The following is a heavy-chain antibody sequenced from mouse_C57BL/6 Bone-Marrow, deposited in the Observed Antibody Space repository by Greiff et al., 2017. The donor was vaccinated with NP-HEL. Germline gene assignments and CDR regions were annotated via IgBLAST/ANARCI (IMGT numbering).Heavy chain of an antibody. CDR3: ASTVYDGDY. D-gene: IGHD2-14*01. CDR2: IHPRSGYT. J-gene: IGHJ2*01. V-gene: IGHV1-7*01. CDR1: GYTFTSYW. Sequence: VQLQQSGAELAKPGASVTLSCKASGYTFTSYWMHWVKQRPGQGLEWIGYIHPRSGYTKYNQKFKDKATLTADKSSSTAYMQLSSLTDEDSSVYYCASTVYDGDYWGQGTTLTVSS.